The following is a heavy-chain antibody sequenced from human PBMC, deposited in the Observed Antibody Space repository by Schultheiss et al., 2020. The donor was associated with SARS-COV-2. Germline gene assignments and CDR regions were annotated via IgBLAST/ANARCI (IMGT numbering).Heavy chain of an antibody. CDR3: AREGLGVSFDY. V-gene: IGHV4-59*01. D-gene: IGHD3/OR15-3a*01. CDR1: GGSISSYY. J-gene: IGHJ4*02. CDR2: IYYGGNT. Sequence: SETLSLTCTVSGGSISSYYWSWIRQPPGKGLEWIGYIYYGGNTNYNPSLKSRVTISVDTSKNQFSLELSSVTAADTAVYYCAREGLGVSFDYWGQGTLVTVSS.